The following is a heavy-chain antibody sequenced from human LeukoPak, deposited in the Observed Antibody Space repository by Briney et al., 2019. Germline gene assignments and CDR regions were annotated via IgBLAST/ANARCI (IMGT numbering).Heavy chain of an antibody. CDR1: GGSISSSSYY. V-gene: IGHV4-39*01. CDR3: ASIKWEAKGFLDH. Sequence: PSETLSLTCTVSGGSISSSSYYWGWIRQPPGKGLEWIGSIYYSGSTYYNPSLKSRVTISVDTSKNQFSLKLSSVTAADTAVFYCASIKWEAKGFLDHWGQGTLVTVAS. J-gene: IGHJ4*02. CDR2: IYYSGST. D-gene: IGHD1-26*01.